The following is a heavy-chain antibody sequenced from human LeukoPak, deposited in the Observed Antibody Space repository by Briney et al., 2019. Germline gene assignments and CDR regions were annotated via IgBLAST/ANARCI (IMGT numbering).Heavy chain of an antibody. CDR1: GFTFSSYG. Sequence: GGSLRLSCAASGFTFSSYGMHWVRQAPGKGLEWVSYISSSGSTIYYADSVKGRFTISRDNAKNSPYLQMNSLRAEDTAVYYCAELGITMIGGVWGKGTTVTISS. D-gene: IGHD3-10*02. J-gene: IGHJ6*04. CDR2: ISSSGSTI. CDR3: AELGITMIGGV. V-gene: IGHV3-48*04.